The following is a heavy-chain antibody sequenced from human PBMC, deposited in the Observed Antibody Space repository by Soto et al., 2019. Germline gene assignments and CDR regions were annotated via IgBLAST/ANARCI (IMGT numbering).Heavy chain of an antibody. CDR3: ARESPYALYYYGMDV. CDR1: GYTFTSYG. V-gene: IGHV1-18*01. CDR2: ISAYNGNT. Sequence: ASVKVSCKASGYTFTSYGISWVRQAPGQGLEWMGWISAYNGNTNYAQKLQGRVTMTTDTSTSTAYMELRSLRSDDTAVYYWARESPYALYYYGMDVWGQGTTVTVSS. D-gene: IGHD3-16*01. J-gene: IGHJ6*02.